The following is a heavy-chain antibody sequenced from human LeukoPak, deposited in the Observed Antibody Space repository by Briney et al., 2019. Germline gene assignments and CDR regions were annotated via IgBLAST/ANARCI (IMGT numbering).Heavy chain of an antibody. Sequence: ASVKVSCKASGYTFTSYYMHWVRQAPGQGLEWMGIINPSGGSTSYAQKLQGRVTMTRDTSTSTVYMELSSLRSEDTAVYYCARPLGPIAAAGTETLDYWGQGTLVTVSS. D-gene: IGHD6-13*01. CDR3: ARPLGPIAAAGTETLDY. CDR2: INPSGGST. CDR1: GYTFTSYY. V-gene: IGHV1-46*01. J-gene: IGHJ4*02.